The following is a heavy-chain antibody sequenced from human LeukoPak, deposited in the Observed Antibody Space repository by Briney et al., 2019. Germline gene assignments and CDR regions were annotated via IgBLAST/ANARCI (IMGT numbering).Heavy chain of an antibody. D-gene: IGHD3-16*01. CDR3: TTGLRNAFDI. V-gene: IGHV1-24*01. CDR2: FDPEDGET. J-gene: IGHJ3*02. Sequence: ASVKVSCKVSGYILGKLSMHWVRQAPGKGLEWMGGFDPEDGETIYAQKFQGRVTMTDDISTDIAYMDLSSLRSEDTAVYYCTTGLRNAFDIWGQGTMVTVSS. CDR1: GYILGKLS.